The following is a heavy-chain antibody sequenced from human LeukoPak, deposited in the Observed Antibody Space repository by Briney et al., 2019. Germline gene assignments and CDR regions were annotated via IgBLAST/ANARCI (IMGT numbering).Heavy chain of an antibody. CDR1: GFTFSSYA. J-gene: IGHJ4*02. CDR2: VRGSGDYT. V-gene: IGHV3-23*01. CDR3: AKEPATRWLATFDY. Sequence: PGGSLRLSCAASGFTFSSYAMSWVRQAPGKGLEWVSTVRGSGDYTYYADSVKGRFTISRDNAHNTLYLHMNSLRAEDTAVYYCAKEPATRWLATFDYWGQGTLVTVSS. D-gene: IGHD6-19*01.